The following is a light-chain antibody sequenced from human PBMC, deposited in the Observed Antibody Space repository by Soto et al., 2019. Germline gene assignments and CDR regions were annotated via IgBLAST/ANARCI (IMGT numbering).Light chain of an antibody. Sequence: QSALTQPRSVSGSPGQSVTISCTGPSSDVGGYNYVSWYQQHPGKAPKLMIYDVTKRPSGVPDRFSGSRSGNTASLTISGLQAEDEADYYCCSYAGSYTWVFGGGTKVTV. CDR1: SSDVGGYNY. J-gene: IGLJ3*02. CDR2: DVT. CDR3: CSYAGSYTWV. V-gene: IGLV2-11*01.